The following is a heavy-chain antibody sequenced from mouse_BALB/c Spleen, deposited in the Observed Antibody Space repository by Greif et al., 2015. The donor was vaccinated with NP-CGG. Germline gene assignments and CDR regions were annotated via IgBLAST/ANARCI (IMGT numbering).Heavy chain of an antibody. Sequence: VKLVESGPGLVAPSQSLSITCTVSGFSLTSYGVPWVRRPPGKGLEWLGVIWAGGITNYTSALMSSLSISKDNSKSQVFLKRNRLQTDDTAMYYWARDWGSDYWGQGTTLTVSS. J-gene: IGHJ2*01. CDR2: IWAGGIT. CDR1: GFSLTSYG. V-gene: IGHV2-9*02. CDR3: ARDWGSDY. D-gene: IGHD4-1*01.